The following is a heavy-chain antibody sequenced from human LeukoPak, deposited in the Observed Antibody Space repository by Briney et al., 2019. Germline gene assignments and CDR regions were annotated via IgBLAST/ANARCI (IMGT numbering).Heavy chain of an antibody. J-gene: IGHJ4*02. Sequence: GGSLGLSCAASGFTVSSNYMSWVRQAPGKGLEWVSVIYSGGSTYYADSVKGRFTISRDNSKNTLYLQMNSLRAEDTAVYYCAREKFSSSSVPFDYWGQGTLVTVSS. CDR3: AREKFSSSSVPFDY. CDR1: GFTVSSNY. V-gene: IGHV3-66*01. CDR2: IYSGGST. D-gene: IGHD6-6*01.